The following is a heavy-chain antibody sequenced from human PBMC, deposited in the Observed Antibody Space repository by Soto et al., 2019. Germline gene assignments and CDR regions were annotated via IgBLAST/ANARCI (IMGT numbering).Heavy chain of an antibody. CDR2: FDPEDGET. Sequence: ASVKVSCKVSGYTLTELSMHWVRQAPGKGLEWMGGFDPEDGETIYAQKFQGRVTMTEDTSTDTAYMELSSLRSEDSAVYYCATDYGVRVAGTPPYYYYGMDVWGQGTTVTVSS. V-gene: IGHV1-24*01. CDR1: GYTLTELS. D-gene: IGHD6-19*01. CDR3: ATDYGVRVAGTPPYYYYGMDV. J-gene: IGHJ6*02.